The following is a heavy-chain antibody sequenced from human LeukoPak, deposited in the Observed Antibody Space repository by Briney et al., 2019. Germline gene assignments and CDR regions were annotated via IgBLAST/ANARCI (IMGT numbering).Heavy chain of an antibody. D-gene: IGHD1-26*01. CDR2: IIPIFGTA. J-gene: IGHJ6*03. CDR1: GGTFSSYA. CDR3: ARGGVSELYYYYYYMDV. V-gene: IGHV1-69*05. Sequence: SVKVSCKASGGTFSSYAISWVRQAPGQGLEWMGGIIPIFGTANYAQKFQGRVTITTDESTSAAYMELSSLRSEDTAVYYCARGGVSELYYYYYYMDVWGKGTTVTVSS.